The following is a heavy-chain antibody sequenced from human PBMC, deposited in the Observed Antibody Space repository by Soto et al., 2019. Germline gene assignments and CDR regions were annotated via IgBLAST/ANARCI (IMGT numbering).Heavy chain of an antibody. CDR3: AKDSMGTRGGTRWFDP. CDR1: GFTFDDYA. CDR2: ISWNSGSI. Sequence: PGGSLGLSCAASGFTFDDYAMHWVRQAPGKGMEWVSGISWNSGSIGYADSVKGRFTISRDNAKNSLYLQMNSLRAEDTALYYCAKDSMGTRGGTRWFDPWGQGTLVTVSS. V-gene: IGHV3-9*01. J-gene: IGHJ5*02. D-gene: IGHD1-1*01.